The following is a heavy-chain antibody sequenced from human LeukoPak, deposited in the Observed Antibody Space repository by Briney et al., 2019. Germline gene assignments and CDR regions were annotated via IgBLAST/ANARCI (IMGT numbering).Heavy chain of an antibody. D-gene: IGHD2-21*02. CDR3: TRGIGDFVSDF. J-gene: IGHJ4*02. Sequence: SETLSLTCAVYGGSFSGYYWSWIRQPPGEGLEWIGEINHSGSTNYNPSLKSRVTISADTSKNQFALDLRSVTAADTAVYYCTRGIGDFVSDFWGQGTLVTVSS. CDR1: GGSFSGYY. V-gene: IGHV4-34*01. CDR2: INHSGST.